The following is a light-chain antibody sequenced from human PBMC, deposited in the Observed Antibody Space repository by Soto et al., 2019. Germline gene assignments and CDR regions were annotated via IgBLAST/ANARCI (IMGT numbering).Light chain of an antibody. CDR2: DDS. J-gene: IGLJ3*02. V-gene: IGLV3-21*02. Sequence: SYELTQPPSVSVAPGQTARITCGGSNVGNQRVHWYRQRPGQAPVLVVFDDSDRPSGIPERFSGSKSGNTATLTINRVEAGDEADYYCQVWFSSRDLLVFGGGTKLTVL. CDR1: NVGNQR. CDR3: QVWFSSRDLLV.